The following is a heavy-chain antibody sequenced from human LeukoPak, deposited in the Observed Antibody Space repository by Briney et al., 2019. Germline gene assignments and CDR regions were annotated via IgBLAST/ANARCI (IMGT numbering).Heavy chain of an antibody. V-gene: IGHV3-7*01. CDR3: ARSRGDYERGYFDY. J-gene: IGHJ4*02. Sequence: GGFLRLSCAASGFTFSTYWMSWVRQAPGKGLEWVANMNQDGSAKYYVDSVKGRFTISRDNAKSSLYLQMSSLRAEDTAFYYCARSRGDYERGYFDYWGQGTLVTVSS. CDR2: MNQDGSAK. CDR1: GFTFSTYW. D-gene: IGHD4-17*01.